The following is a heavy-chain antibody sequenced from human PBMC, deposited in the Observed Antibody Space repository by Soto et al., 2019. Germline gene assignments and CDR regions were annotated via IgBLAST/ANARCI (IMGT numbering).Heavy chain of an antibody. J-gene: IGHJ4*02. Sequence: SETLSLTCAVSGGSISSSNWWSWVRQPPGKGLEWIGEIYHSGSTNYNPSLKSRVTISVDKSKNQFSLNLSSVTAADTAVYYCARATHIVGTYYFDYWGQGTLVTVSS. CDR1: GGSISSSNW. V-gene: IGHV4-4*02. D-gene: IGHD2-15*01. CDR3: ARATHIVGTYYFDY. CDR2: IYHSGST.